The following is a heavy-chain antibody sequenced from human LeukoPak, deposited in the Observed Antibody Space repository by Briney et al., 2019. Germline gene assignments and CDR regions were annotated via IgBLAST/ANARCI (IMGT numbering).Heavy chain of an antibody. CDR1: GYTFTSYG. Sequence: APVKVSCKASGYTFTSYGISWVRQAPGQGLEWMGWISAYNGNTNYAQKLQGRVAMTTDTSTSTAYMELRSLRSDDTAVYYCARERYGDYSYDYWGQGTLVTVSS. V-gene: IGHV1-18*01. CDR2: ISAYNGNT. D-gene: IGHD4-17*01. CDR3: ARERYGDYSYDY. J-gene: IGHJ4*02.